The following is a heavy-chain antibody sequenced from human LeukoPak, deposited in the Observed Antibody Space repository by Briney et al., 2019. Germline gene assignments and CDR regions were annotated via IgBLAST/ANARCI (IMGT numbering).Heavy chain of an antibody. CDR1: GFTFSSYA. J-gene: IGHJ3*02. CDR2: ISYDGSNK. D-gene: IGHD1-26*01. V-gene: IGHV3-30-3*02. CDR3: AKSLVGATRGDAFDI. Sequence: GGSLRLSCAASGFTFSSYAMHWVRQAPGKGLEWVAVISYDGSNKYYADSVKGRFTISRDNSKNTLYLQMNSLRAEDTAVYYCAKSLVGATRGDAFDIWGQGTMVTVSS.